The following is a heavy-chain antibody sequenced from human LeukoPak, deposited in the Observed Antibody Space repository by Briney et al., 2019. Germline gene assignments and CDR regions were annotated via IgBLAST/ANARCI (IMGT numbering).Heavy chain of an antibody. D-gene: IGHD3-3*01. Sequence: GSLRLSCAASGFTFSSYGMHWVRQAPGKGLEWVAVISYDGSNKYYADSVKGRFTISRDNSKNTLYLQMNSLRAEDTAVYYCAKGGLETIFGVVYYYYYGMDVWGQGTTVTVSS. V-gene: IGHV3-30*18. CDR3: AKGGLETIFGVVYYYYYGMDV. CDR2: ISYDGSNK. J-gene: IGHJ6*02. CDR1: GFTFSSYG.